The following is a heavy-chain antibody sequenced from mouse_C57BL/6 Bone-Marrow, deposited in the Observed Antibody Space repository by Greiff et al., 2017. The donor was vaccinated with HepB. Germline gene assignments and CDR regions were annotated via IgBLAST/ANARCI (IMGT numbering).Heavy chain of an antibody. CDR1: GFTFSDYG. Sequence: EVKVVESGGGLVQPGGSLKLSCAASGFTFSDYGMAWVRQAPRKGPEWVAFISNLAYSIYYADTVTGRFTISRENAKNTLYLEMSSLRSEDTAMYYCASLHHSNRGFAYWGQGTLVTVSA. J-gene: IGHJ3*01. CDR3: ASLHHSNRGFAY. V-gene: IGHV5-15*01. D-gene: IGHD2-5*01. CDR2: ISNLAYSI.